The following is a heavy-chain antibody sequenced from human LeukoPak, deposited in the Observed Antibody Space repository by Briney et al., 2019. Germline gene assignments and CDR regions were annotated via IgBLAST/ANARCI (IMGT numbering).Heavy chain of an antibody. Sequence: PGGSLRLSCAASGFTFSSYPMTWVRQAPGKGLEWVSLIGGSGGSTYCANSVKGRFTISRDDSKNTLYLQMNSLRADDTAIYHCAYAFDYWGQGTLVTVSS. CDR2: IGGSGGST. CDR3: AYAFDY. D-gene: IGHD2-2*01. CDR1: GFTFSSYP. V-gene: IGHV3-23*01. J-gene: IGHJ4*02.